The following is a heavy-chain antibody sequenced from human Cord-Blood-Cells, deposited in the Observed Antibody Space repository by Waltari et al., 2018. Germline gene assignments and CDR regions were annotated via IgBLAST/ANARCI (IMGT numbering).Heavy chain of an antibody. D-gene: IGHD2-21*02. V-gene: IGHV4-39*07. CDR2: IYYSGST. CDR1: GGSISSSSYY. J-gene: IGHJ4*02. Sequence: QLQLQESGPGLVKPSETLSLTCPVSGGSISSSSYYWGWLRQPPGKGLEWIGSIYYSGSTYYNPSLKSRVTISVDTSKNQFSLKLSSVTAADTAVYYCARRGGGCGGDCYTFDYWGQGTLVTVSS. CDR3: ARRGGGCGGDCYTFDY.